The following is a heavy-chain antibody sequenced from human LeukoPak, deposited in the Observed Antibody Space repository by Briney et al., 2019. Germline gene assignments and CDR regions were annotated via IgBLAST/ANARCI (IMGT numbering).Heavy chain of an antibody. D-gene: IGHD3-16*01. J-gene: IGHJ4*02. CDR3: ARSLWPEGY. V-gene: IGHV3-7*01. Sequence: AGGSLRLSCAASGFTFSSYWMSWVRQAPGKGLESVANINQDGRQIYYVDSVTGRFTISRDNAKNSLYLQMNSLRVEDTAVYYCARSLWPEGYWGQGTLVTVSS. CDR1: GFTFSSYW. CDR2: INQDGRQI.